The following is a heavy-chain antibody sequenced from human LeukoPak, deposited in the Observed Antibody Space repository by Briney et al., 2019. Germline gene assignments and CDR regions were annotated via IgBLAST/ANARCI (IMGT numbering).Heavy chain of an antibody. CDR2: ISGSGGST. D-gene: IGHD5-12*01. CDR3: AKDYRVIVATYYMDV. CDR1: GGSISSSSYY. V-gene: IGHV3-23*01. Sequence: PSETLSLTCTVSGGSISSSSYYWGWIRQPPGKGLEWVSAISGSGGSTYYADSVKGRFTISRDNSKNTLYLQMNSLRAEDTAVYYCAKDYRVIVATYYMDVWGKGTTVTISS. J-gene: IGHJ6*03.